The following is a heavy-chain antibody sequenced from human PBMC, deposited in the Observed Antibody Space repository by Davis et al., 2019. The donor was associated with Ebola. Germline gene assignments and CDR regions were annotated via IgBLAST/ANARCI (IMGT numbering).Heavy chain of an antibody. CDR3: ARDGPNYDVDY. J-gene: IGHJ4*02. D-gene: IGHD3-22*01. CDR2: IRSEATSQ. V-gene: IGHV3-30*02. Sequence: GESLKISCDASGFTFSSYGMPWVRPAPGKGLEWVASIRSEATSQDYGKSVQGRFFISRDDSKNTLYLQMNSLRVDDTAVYFCARDGPNYDVDYWGQGTLVTVSA. CDR1: GFTFSSYG.